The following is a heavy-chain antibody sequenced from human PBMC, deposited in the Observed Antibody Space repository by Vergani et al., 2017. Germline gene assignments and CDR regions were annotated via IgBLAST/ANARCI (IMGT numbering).Heavy chain of an antibody. D-gene: IGHD1-26*01. Sequence: QVQLQQWGAGLLKPSETLSLTCAVYGGSFSGYYWSWIRQPPGKGLEWIGEINPSGSTNYNPSLKSRVTISVDTSKNQFSLKLSSVTAADTAVYYCAGIVGATRNYYYYMDVWGKGTTVTVSS. J-gene: IGHJ6*03. CDR1: GGSFSGYY. CDR2: INPSGST. CDR3: AGIVGATRNYYYYMDV. V-gene: IGHV4-34*01.